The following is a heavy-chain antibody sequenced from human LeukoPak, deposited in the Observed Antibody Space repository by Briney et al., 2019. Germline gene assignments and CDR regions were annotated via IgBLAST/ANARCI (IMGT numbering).Heavy chain of an antibody. V-gene: IGHV3-21*01. Sequence: GGSLRLSCAASGFTFSSYSMNWVRQAPGKGLEWVSSISSSSSYIYYADSVKGRFTISRDNAKNSLYLQMDSLRAEDTAVYYCAKDSGGALDYWGQGTLVTVSS. J-gene: IGHJ4*02. D-gene: IGHD4/OR15-4a*01. CDR2: ISSSSSYI. CDR3: AKDSGGALDY. CDR1: GFTFSSYS.